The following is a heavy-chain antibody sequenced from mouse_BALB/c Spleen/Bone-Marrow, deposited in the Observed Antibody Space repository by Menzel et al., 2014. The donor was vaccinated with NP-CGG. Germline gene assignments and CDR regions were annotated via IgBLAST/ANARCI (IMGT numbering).Heavy chain of an antibody. CDR3: TRRDY. V-gene: IGHV1S81*02. CDR2: INPNNGNT. J-gene: IGHJ2*01. Sequence: VQLQQSEAELVKPGASVKLSCKASGYTFTSYYMYWVKQRPGQGLEWIGGINPNNGNTNFSETFKSKATLTVDKSSSTAYMQLSSLTSEDSAVYYCTRRDYWGQGTTLTVSS. CDR1: GYTFTSYY.